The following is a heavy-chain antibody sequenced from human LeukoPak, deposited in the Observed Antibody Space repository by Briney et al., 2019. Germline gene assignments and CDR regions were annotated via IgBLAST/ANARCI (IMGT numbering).Heavy chain of an antibody. V-gene: IGHV1-18*01. D-gene: IGHD3-22*01. CDR2: VSPYNGNT. CDR1: VYTFTRYV. CDR3: TRDSNSITMKRGSANYFDY. J-gene: IGHJ4*02. Sequence: GSSVNVSCLPSVYTFTRYVISWVGQAAGQGLEWMEWVSPYNGNTNYPHKPQGRSTQTTDKYTSTAYMDLRSLRSDDTAVYYCTRDSNSITMKRGSANYFDYWGQGSLVTVSS.